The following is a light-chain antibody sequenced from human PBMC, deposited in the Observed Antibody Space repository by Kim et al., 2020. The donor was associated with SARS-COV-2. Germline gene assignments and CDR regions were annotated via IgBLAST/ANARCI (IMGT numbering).Light chain of an antibody. CDR3: QHYSRFPYT. CDR2: LAS. V-gene: IGKV1-5*03. Sequence: SASVVARVTITCRASQTISTWLAWYQQKPGKAPNLLIYLASTLETGVPSRFIGSGSGTEFTLTIDSLQPDDFATYFCQHYSRFPYTFGQGTKLEI. J-gene: IGKJ2*01. CDR1: QTISTW.